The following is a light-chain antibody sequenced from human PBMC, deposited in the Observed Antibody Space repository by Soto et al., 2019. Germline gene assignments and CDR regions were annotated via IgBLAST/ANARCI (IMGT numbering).Light chain of an antibody. V-gene: IGKV3-20*01. CDR3: EQYGGSPRT. Sequence: PGERATLSCWASQTVSRMYLSWFQQKPGQAPRLLIYGTSTRATGIPDRFSGSGSGTDFTLTINRVEPEDFAVYFCEQYGGSPRTFGQGTKVDI. CDR2: GTS. CDR1: QTVSRMY. J-gene: IGKJ1*01.